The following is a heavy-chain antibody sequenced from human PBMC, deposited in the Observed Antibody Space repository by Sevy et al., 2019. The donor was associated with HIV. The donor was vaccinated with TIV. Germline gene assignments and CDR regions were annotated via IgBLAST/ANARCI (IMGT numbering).Heavy chain of an antibody. J-gene: IGHJ4*02. CDR1: GYSYPNYW. CDR3: ARRTGVGFKGVIDY. V-gene: IGHV5-51*01. Sequence: GESLKISCKGSGYSYPNYWIGWVRQRPGKGLEWMGIVYPGDSDTRYSPSFRGQVTISADKSITTAYLQWNNLQASDTAMYYCARRTGVGFKGVIDYWGQGTLVTVSS. CDR2: VYPGDSDT. D-gene: IGHD1-26*01.